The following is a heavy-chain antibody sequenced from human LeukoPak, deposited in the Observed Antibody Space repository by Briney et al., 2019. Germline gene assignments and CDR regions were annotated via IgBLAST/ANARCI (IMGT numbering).Heavy chain of an antibody. Sequence: GGSLRLSCAASGFTFSSYSMNWVRQAPGKGLEWVSSISSSSSYIYYADLVKGRFNISRDNAKSSLYLQMNSLRAEDTAVYSCARDLSRFGELLWYYYGMDVWGQGTTVTVSS. CDR3: ARDLSRFGELLWYYYGMDV. V-gene: IGHV3-21*01. CDR2: ISSSSSYI. J-gene: IGHJ6*02. CDR1: GFTFSSYS. D-gene: IGHD3-10*01.